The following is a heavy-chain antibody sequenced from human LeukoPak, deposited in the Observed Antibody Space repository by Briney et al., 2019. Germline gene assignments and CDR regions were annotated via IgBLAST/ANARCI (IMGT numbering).Heavy chain of an antibody. CDR3: ARDRGNWNYVVGYYIDV. J-gene: IGHJ6*03. CDR1: GGSISSYY. D-gene: IGHD1-7*01. Sequence: SGTLSLTCTVSGGSISSYYWSWIRQPAGKGLEWIGRIYTSGSTNYNPSLKSRVTMSVDTSKNQFSLKLSSVTAADTAVYYCARDRGNWNYVVGYYIDVWGKGTTVTVSS. V-gene: IGHV4-4*07. CDR2: IYTSGST.